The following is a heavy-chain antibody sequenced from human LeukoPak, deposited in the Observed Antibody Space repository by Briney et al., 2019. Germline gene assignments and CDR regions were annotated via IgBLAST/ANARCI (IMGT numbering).Heavy chain of an antibody. CDR2: MYSVGIT. J-gene: IGHJ3*02. V-gene: IGHV3-53*01. CDR1: GFTVSRNY. Sequence: GGSLRLSCADSGFTVSRNYMSWVRQAPGKGLERGSVMYSVGITYYADSVKGRSTISRDNSKNTLYLQMNSLRAEDTAVYYCARDCGGDCYYAFDIGGQGTMVTVSS. CDR3: ARDCGGDCYYAFDI. D-gene: IGHD2-21*01.